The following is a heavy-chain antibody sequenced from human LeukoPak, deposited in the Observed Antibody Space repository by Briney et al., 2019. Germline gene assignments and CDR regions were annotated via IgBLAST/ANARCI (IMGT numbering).Heavy chain of an antibody. J-gene: IGHJ4*02. D-gene: IGHD3-10*01. V-gene: IGHV3-23*01. CDR1: GFTFSSYA. CDR3: AKEAVLWFGEFLTHFDY. CDR2: ISGSGGST. Sequence: QTGGSLRLSCAASGFTFSSYAMSWVRQAPGKGLEWVSAISGSGGSTYYADSVKGRFTISRDNSKNTLYLQMNGLRAEDTAVYYCAKEAVLWFGEFLTHFDYWGQGTLVTVSS.